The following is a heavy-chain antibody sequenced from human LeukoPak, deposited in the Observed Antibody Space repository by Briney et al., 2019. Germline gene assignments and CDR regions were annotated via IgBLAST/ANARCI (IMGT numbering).Heavy chain of an antibody. Sequence: GGSLRLSCAASGFTFNTYSMNWVRQAPGKGLEWVSSISSSSSYIYYADSVKGRFTISRDNAKNSLYLQMNSPRAADTAVSYCASRGSQHSFDYWGQGTLVTVSS. CDR1: GFTFNTYS. V-gene: IGHV3-21*01. D-gene: IGHD1-26*01. J-gene: IGHJ4*02. CDR2: ISSSSSYI. CDR3: ASRGSQHSFDY.